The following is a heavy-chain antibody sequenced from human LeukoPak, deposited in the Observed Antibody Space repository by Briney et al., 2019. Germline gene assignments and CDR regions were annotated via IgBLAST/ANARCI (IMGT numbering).Heavy chain of an antibody. Sequence: GGSLRLSCAASGFTVRSNYVSWVRQAPGKGLEWVSIFYSGGSTYYADSVKGRFTISRDNSRNTLYLQMNSLRAEDTAVYFCARQHYYDSSGLPHAFDIWGQGTMVTVSS. CDR2: FYSGGST. D-gene: IGHD3-22*01. CDR1: GFTVRSNY. CDR3: ARQHYYDSSGLPHAFDI. J-gene: IGHJ3*02. V-gene: IGHV3-66*04.